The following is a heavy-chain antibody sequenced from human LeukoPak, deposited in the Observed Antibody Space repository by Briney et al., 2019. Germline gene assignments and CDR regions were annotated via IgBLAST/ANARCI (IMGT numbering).Heavy chain of an antibody. Sequence: GGSLRLSCAASGFTFSSYAMSWVRQAPGNWLEWVSFISSSSSYTTYADSVKGRFTISTDNAKNSLYLQMNSQRTTGTAVNYCARESEGDWGQGTLVTVSS. CDR2: ISSSSSYT. V-gene: IGHV3-11*05. CDR1: GFTFSSYA. J-gene: IGHJ4*02. CDR3: ARESEGD.